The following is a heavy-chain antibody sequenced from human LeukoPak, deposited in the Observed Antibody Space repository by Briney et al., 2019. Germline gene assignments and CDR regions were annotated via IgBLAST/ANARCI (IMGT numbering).Heavy chain of an antibody. Sequence: SETLPLTCTVSGGSISSSSYYWGWIRQPPGKGLEWIATVYYTGSTYYNPSLKSRVTLSVDTSENQFSLKLSSVTAADTAVYYCARQSARTPRGGGCFDNWGQGTLVTVSS. J-gene: IGHJ4*02. D-gene: IGHD3-16*01. CDR2: VYYTGST. CDR3: ARQSARTPRGGGCFDN. V-gene: IGHV4-39*01. CDR1: GGSISSSSYY.